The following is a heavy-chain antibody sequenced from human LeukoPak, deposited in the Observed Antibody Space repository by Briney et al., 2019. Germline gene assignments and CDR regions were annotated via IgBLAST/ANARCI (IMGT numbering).Heavy chain of an antibody. Sequence: ASVKVSCKASGYTFTNYGISWVRQAPGQGLEWMGWISAYNGNTNYAQKLQGRVTMTTDTSTSIAYMELRSLRSDDTAVYYCARALLWFGELLFPYFDYWGKGTLVTVSS. CDR3: ARALLWFGELLFPYFDY. CDR2: ISAYNGNT. D-gene: IGHD3-10*01. J-gene: IGHJ4*02. V-gene: IGHV1-18*01. CDR1: GYTFTNYG.